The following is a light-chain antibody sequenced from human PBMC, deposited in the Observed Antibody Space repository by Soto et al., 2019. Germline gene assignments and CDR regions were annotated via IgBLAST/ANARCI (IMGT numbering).Light chain of an antibody. CDR2: GAS. V-gene: IGKV3-20*01. Sequence: EIVLTQSPGTLSLSPGERATLSSRASQSVSNNYLAWYQQKHGQAPRILIYGASTRDTGVPARFSGSGSGTEFTLPISRLQSEDFETYYCQQHGQWPITFGQGTRLEIK. CDR3: QQHGQWPIT. CDR1: QSVSNNY. J-gene: IGKJ5*01.